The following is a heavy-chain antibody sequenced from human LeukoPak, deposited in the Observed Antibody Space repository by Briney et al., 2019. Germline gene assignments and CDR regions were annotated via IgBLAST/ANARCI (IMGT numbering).Heavy chain of an antibody. Sequence: SETLSLTCSVSGGSISSSSHYWGWIRQPPGKGLEWIGSIYYSGSTYYNPSLKSRVTISVDTSKNQFSLRLSSVTAADTAVYYCARQHIAAAGQADDYWGQGTLVTVSS. CDR1: GGSISSSSHY. J-gene: IGHJ4*02. CDR2: IYYSGST. V-gene: IGHV4-39*01. D-gene: IGHD6-13*01. CDR3: ARQHIAAAGQADDY.